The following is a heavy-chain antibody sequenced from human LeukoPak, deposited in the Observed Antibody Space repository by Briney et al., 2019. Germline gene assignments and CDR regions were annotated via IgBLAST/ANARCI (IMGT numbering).Heavy chain of an antibody. D-gene: IGHD5-24*01. Sequence: ASVKVSCKASGYTFTVYYMHWVRQAPGQGLEWMGRINPNSGGTNYAQKFQGRVTMTRDTSISTAYMELSRLRSDDTAVYYCARSVGRWLQFYYFDYWGQGTLVTVSS. CDR3: ARSVGRWLQFYYFDY. CDR2: INPNSGGT. CDR1: GYTFTVYY. J-gene: IGHJ4*02. V-gene: IGHV1-2*06.